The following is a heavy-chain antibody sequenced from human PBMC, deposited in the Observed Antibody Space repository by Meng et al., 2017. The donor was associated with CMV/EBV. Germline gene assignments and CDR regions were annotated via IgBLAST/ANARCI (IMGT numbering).Heavy chain of an antibody. CDR1: GFNFNDYY. J-gene: IGHJ4*02. Sequence: GESLKISCAASGFNFNDYYLSWIRQAPGRGLEWISYISSTGTTNFYTDSVKGRFTISRDNGKSSLYLQMNSLRAEDTAVYYCARSLNIATRPGRDFDYWGQGALVTSPQ. CDR2: ISSTGTTN. D-gene: IGHD6-6*01. CDR3: ARSLNIATRPGRDFDY. V-gene: IGHV3-11*04.